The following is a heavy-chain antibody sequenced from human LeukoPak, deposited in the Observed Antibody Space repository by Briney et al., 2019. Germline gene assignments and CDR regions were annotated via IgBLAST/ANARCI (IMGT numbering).Heavy chain of an antibody. CDR2: IDPSGGST. J-gene: IGHJ4*02. CDR1: GYSLTNSY. Sequence: AAVTVSFTAVGYSLTNSYVHLGRQAPGHGLEWEGEIDPSGGSTSYAQKSQGRSTATRDTYTNTVYMDLSSLRSEDTATYYCARGAPTTRIGAGRFDYWGQG. V-gene: IGHV1-46*01. D-gene: IGHD5-12*01. CDR3: ARGAPTTRIGAGRFDY.